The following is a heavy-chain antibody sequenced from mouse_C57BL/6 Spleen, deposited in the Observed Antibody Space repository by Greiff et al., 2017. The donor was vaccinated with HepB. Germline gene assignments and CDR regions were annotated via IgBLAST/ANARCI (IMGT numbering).Heavy chain of an antibody. Sequence: VQLKESGPELVKPGASVKMSCKASGYTFTDYNMHWVKQSHGKSLEWIGYINPNNGGTSYNQKFKGKATLTVNKSSSTAYMELRSLTSEASAVYYCARVELGHWYFDVWGTGTTVTVSS. D-gene: IGHD4-1*01. CDR1: GYTFTDYN. V-gene: IGHV1-22*01. CDR3: ARVELGHWYFDV. J-gene: IGHJ1*03. CDR2: INPNNGGT.